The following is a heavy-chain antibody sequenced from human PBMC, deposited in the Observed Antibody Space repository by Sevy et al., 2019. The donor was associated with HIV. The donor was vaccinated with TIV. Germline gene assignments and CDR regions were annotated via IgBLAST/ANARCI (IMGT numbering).Heavy chain of an antibody. Sequence: GGSLRLSCAASGFTVSSNYMSWVRQAPGKGLEWVSVIYSGGSTYYADSVKGRFTISRDNSKNTLYLQMNSLRAEDTAVYYCARVRPIDSSGYYLFDYWGQGTLVTVSS. CDR1: GFTVSSNY. CDR3: ARVRPIDSSGYYLFDY. D-gene: IGHD3-22*01. CDR2: IYSGGST. J-gene: IGHJ4*02. V-gene: IGHV3-53*01.